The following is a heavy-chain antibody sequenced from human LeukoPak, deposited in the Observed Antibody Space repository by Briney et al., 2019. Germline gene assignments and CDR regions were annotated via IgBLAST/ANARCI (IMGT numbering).Heavy chain of an antibody. CDR2: IYSGGST. J-gene: IGHJ4*02. V-gene: IGHV3-53*01. D-gene: IGHD5-18*01. CDR3: AREGWILRGYFDY. CDR1: GFTVSSNY. Sequence: PGGSLRLSCAASGFTVSSNYMSWVRQAPGKGLEWVSVIYSGGSTYYADSVKGRFTISRDNSKNTLYLQMNSLRAEDTAVYYCAREGWILRGYFDYWGQGTLVTVSS.